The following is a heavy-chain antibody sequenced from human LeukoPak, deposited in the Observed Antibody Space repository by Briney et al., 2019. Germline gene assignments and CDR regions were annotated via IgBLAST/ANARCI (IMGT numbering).Heavy chain of an antibody. D-gene: IGHD3-22*01. CDR1: GFTFSSYA. V-gene: IGHV3-23*01. J-gene: IGHJ4*02. CDR3: AKSREGFDYYDSSGYIDY. CDR2: ISGSGGST. Sequence: PGGSLRLSCAASGFTFSSYAMSWVRQAPGKGLEWVSAISGSGGSTYYADSVKGRFTISRDNSKNTLYLQMNSLRAEDTAVYYCAKSREGFDYYDSSGYIDYWGQGTLVTVSS.